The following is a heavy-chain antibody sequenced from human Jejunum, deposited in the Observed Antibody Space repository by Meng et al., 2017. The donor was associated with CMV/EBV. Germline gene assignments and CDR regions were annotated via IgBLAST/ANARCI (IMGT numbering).Heavy chain of an antibody. CDR2: SKWDGIET. V-gene: IGHV3-74*01. Sequence: CATSGFTFDNCWISWVRQGPGKGLEGVARSKWDGIETIYADSVKGRFSIARENSKNTVSLQMNSLSVEDTGLYYCVKGGGEVGTPDHWGQGTLVTVSS. J-gene: IGHJ4*02. CDR3: VKGGGEVGTPDH. D-gene: IGHD1-26*01. CDR1: GFTFDNCW.